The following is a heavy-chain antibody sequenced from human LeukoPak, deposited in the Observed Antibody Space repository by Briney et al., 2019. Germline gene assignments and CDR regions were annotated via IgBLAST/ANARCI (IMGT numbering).Heavy chain of an antibody. CDR2: MNPNSGKT. J-gene: IGHJ4*02. CDR3: ARGLIAVAGTNYPYYFDY. Sequence: ASVKVSCKASGYTFTSYDINWVRQATGQGLEWMGWMNPNSGKTGYAQKFQGRVTITRNTSISTAYMELSSLRSEDTAVYYCARGLIAVAGTNYPYYFDYWGQGTLVTVSS. CDR1: GYTFTSYD. D-gene: IGHD6-19*01. V-gene: IGHV1-8*01.